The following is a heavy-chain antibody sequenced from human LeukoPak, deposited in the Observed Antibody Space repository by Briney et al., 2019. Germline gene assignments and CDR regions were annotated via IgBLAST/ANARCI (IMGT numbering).Heavy chain of an antibody. CDR3: ARGRAVAGLFDY. D-gene: IGHD6-19*01. CDR2: IYYSGST. J-gene: IGHJ4*02. V-gene: IGHV4-59*01. CDR1: GGSLSSYY. Sequence: SETLSLTCTVSGGSLSSYYWSWVRPPPGEGLGWIGYIYYSGSTNYNPSLKSRVTISVDTSKNQFSLKLSSVTAADTAVYYCARGRAVAGLFDYWGQGTLVTVSS.